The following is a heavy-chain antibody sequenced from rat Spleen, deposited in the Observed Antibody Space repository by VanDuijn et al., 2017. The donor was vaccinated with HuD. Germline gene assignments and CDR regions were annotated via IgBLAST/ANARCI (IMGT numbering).Heavy chain of an antibody. CDR2: INSAGST. CDR1: GYSITSGYG. D-gene: IGHD1-4*01. CDR3: AKINYPWYFDF. J-gene: IGHJ1*01. Sequence: EVQLQESGPGLVKPSQSLSLTCSVTGYSITSGYGWIWIRKFPGNKLEWMGYINSAGSTSYNPPLKSHISITRDTSKNQFFLQLTSVTTEDTATYYCAKINYPWYFDFWGPGTMVTVSS. V-gene: IGHV3-3*01.